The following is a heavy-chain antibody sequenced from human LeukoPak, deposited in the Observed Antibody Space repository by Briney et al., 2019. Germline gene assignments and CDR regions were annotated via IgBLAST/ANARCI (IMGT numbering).Heavy chain of an antibody. V-gene: IGHV4-61*01. CDR1: GGSVSSRNYS. CDR3: ARAPQEGATNFDQ. D-gene: IGHD1-26*01. J-gene: IGHJ4*02. Sequence: SSETLSLTCSVSGGSVSSRNYSWTWLRQPPGKGLEWIAYIYYSGITNDNPSLKSRVTISVDTSKKQISLKLSSVTAADTAVYYCARAPQEGATNFDQWGQGTLVTVSS. CDR2: IYYSGIT.